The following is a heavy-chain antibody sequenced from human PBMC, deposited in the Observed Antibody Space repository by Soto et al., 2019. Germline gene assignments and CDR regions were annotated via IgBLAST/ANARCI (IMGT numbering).Heavy chain of an antibody. V-gene: IGHV1-69*06. J-gene: IGHJ6*02. CDR1: GGTFSSLD. CDR2: INPISETT. Sequence: QVQLVQSGAEVKKPGSSVKVSCKASGGTFSSLDINWVRQAPGQGLEWMGGINPISETTNYAQIFQGRVSIGADKSTSTAYMELSRLRSEDTAVYYCARALLSHSYDGGGYDSYFHAMDVWGQGTPVTVSS. CDR3: ARALLSHSYDGGGYDSYFHAMDV. D-gene: IGHD3-22*01.